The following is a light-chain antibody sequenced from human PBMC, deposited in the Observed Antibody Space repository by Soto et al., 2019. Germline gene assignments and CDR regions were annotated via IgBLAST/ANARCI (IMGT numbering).Light chain of an antibody. CDR2: GAS. Sequence: EIVMTQSPATLSVSPGERTTVSCRASHSVSSRLAGYQQKPGQAPRLLIYGASTRATGLPARFSGSGSGTEFTLTISSPLSEDFAVYYCQHYTNWPLTFGGGTKVEIK. CDR1: HSVSSR. V-gene: IGKV3-15*01. CDR3: QHYTNWPLT. J-gene: IGKJ4*01.